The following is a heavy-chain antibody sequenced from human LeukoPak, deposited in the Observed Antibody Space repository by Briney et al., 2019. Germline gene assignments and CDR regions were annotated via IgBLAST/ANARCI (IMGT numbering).Heavy chain of an antibody. Sequence: ASVKVSCKASGGTFSSYAISWVRQAPGQGLEWMGWINPNSGGTNYAQKFQGRVTMTRDTSISTAYMELSRLRSDDTAVYYCARVESYCDFWSGFPNWFDPWGQGPLVTVSS. V-gene: IGHV1-2*02. CDR3: ARVESYCDFWSGFPNWFDP. D-gene: IGHD3-3*01. CDR1: GGTFSSYA. J-gene: IGHJ5*02. CDR2: INPNSGGT.